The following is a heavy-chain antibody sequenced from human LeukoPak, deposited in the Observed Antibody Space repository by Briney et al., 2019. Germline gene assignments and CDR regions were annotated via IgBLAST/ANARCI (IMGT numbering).Heavy chain of an antibody. Sequence: ASVKVSCKASGGTFSSYAISWVRQAPGQGLEWMGRIIPILGIANYAQKFQGRVTITADKSTSTAYMELSSLRSEDTAVYYCASLDDYVWGSYTHRSFDYWGQGTLVTVSS. D-gene: IGHD3-16*01. V-gene: IGHV1-69*04. CDR2: IIPILGIA. CDR3: ASLDDYVWGSYTHRSFDY. CDR1: GGTFSSYA. J-gene: IGHJ4*02.